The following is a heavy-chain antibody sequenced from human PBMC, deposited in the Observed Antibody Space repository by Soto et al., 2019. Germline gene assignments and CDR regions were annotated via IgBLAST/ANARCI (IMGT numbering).Heavy chain of an antibody. J-gene: IGHJ4*02. CDR2: ISAYNGNT. V-gene: IGHV1-18*01. Sequence: QVQLVQSGAEVKKPGASVKVSCKASGYTFTSYGISWVRQAPGQGLEWMGWISAYNGNTKYAQKLQGRVTMTTDTYKSTAYIELRSLRSDDTAGYYWARDQAMAQFDYWGQGTLVTVSS. CDR1: GYTFTSYG. CDR3: ARDQAMAQFDY. D-gene: IGHD5-18*01.